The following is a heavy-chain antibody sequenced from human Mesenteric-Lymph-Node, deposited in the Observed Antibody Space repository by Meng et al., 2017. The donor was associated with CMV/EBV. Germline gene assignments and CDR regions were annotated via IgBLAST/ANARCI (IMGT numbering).Heavy chain of an antibody. J-gene: IGHJ4*02. CDR2: ISAYNGNT. D-gene: IGHD3-22*01. CDR1: GYTFTSYG. V-gene: IGHV1-18*01. CDR3: ARAGEDYYDSSGDCLFDY. Sequence: ASVKVSCKASGYTFTSYGISWVRQAPGQGLEWMGWISAYNGNTNYAQKLQGRVTMTTDTSTSTAYMERRSLRSDDTAVYYWARAGEDYYDSSGDCLFDYWGQGTLVTVSS.